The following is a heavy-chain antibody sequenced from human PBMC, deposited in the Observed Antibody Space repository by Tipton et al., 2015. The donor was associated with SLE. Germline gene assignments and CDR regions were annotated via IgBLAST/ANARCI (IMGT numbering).Heavy chain of an antibody. CDR3: ARSSAHWYFDV. Sequence: TLSLTCAVYGGSFSGYYWSWIRQPPGKGLEWIGEINHSGSTNYNPSLKSRVTISVDTSKNQFSLKLSSVTAADTAVYYCARSSAHWYFDVWGRGTLVTVSS. CDR1: GGSFSGYY. CDR2: INHSGST. V-gene: IGHV4-34*01. D-gene: IGHD6-25*01. J-gene: IGHJ2*01.